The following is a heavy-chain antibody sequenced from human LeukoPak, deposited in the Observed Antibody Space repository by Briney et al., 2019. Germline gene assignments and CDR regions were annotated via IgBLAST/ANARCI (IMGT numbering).Heavy chain of an antibody. D-gene: IGHD2-15*01. CDR1: GFTFSSYA. J-gene: IGHJ6*03. V-gene: IGHV3-7*04. Sequence: GGSLRLSCAASGFTFSSYAMSWVRQAPGKGLEWVANIKQDGSEKYYVDSVKGRFTISRDNAKNPLYLQMNSLRAEDTAVYYCARVKDSGYYYYMDVWGKGTTVTVSS. CDR3: ARVKDSGYYYYMDV. CDR2: IKQDGSEK.